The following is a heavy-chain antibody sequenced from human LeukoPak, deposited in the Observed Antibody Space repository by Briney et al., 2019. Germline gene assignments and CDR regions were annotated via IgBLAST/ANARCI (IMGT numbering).Heavy chain of an antibody. CDR3: AKDREFSCSSTSCYGWDY. D-gene: IGHD2-2*01. Sequence: PGESLRLSCAASGFTFSSYGMHWVRQAPGKGLEWVAFIRYDGSNKYYADSVKGRFTISRDNSKNTLYLQMNSLRAEDTAVYYCAKDREFSCSSTSCYGWDYWGQGTLVTVSS. CDR2: IRYDGSNK. J-gene: IGHJ4*02. V-gene: IGHV3-30*02. CDR1: GFTFSSYG.